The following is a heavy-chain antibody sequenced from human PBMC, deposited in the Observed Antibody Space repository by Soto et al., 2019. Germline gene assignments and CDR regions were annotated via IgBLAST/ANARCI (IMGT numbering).Heavy chain of an antibody. Sequence: QVHLVQSGAEVKKPGASVKVSCQGSGYAFTTYGITWVRQAPGQGLEWMGWISAHNGKTNYAQKLQGRVTVTRDTSTSTACMEPRGMRYDDPAVYYCARGRYGDYWGQGALVTVSS. D-gene: IGHD1-1*01. V-gene: IGHV1-18*01. CDR1: GYAFTTYG. J-gene: IGHJ4*02. CDR3: ARGRYGDY. CDR2: ISAHNGKT.